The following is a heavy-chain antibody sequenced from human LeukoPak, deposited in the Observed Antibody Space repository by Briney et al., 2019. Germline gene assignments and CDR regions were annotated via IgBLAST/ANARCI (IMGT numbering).Heavy chain of an antibody. Sequence: GGSLRLSCAASEFTFTSYELNWVRQAPGKGLEWVSYISSSGNTISYADSVKGRFTISRDNAKNSLYLQVISLRAEDTAVYYCARGPSIAARYDAFDIWGQGTIVTVSS. V-gene: IGHV3-48*03. CDR3: ARGPSIAARYDAFDI. CDR1: EFTFTSYE. CDR2: ISSSGNTI. J-gene: IGHJ3*02. D-gene: IGHD6-6*01.